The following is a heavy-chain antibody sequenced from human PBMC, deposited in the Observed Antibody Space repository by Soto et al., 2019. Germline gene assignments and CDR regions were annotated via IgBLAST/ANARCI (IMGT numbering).Heavy chain of an antibody. J-gene: IGHJ6*02. V-gene: IGHV1-18*01. D-gene: IGHD1-26*01. CDR1: GYTFTSYG. CDR2: ISAYNGNT. Sequence: ASVKVSCKASGYTFTSYGISWVRQAPGQGLEWMGCISAYNGNTNYAQKLQGRVTMTTDTSTSTAYMELRSLRSDDTAVYYCARSSSYGLYYGMEVWGQGTTVTVSS. CDR3: ARSSSYGLYYGMEV.